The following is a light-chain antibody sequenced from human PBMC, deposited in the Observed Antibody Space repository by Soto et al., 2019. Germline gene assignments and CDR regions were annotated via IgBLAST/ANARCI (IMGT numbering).Light chain of an antibody. J-gene: IGLJ1*01. CDR2: QDN. CDR3: QTWDSSTAI. Sequence: SYELTQPPSVSVYPGQTASITCSGDKLGDKYACWYQQKPGQSPMLVIYQDNKRPSGIPERFSGSNSGNTATLTISGTQAMDEADYYCQTWDSSTAIFGAGTKLTVL. V-gene: IGLV3-1*01. CDR1: KLGDKY.